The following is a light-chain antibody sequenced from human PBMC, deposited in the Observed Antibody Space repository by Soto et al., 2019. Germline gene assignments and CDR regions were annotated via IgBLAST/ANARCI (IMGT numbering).Light chain of an antibody. CDR2: AAS. J-gene: IGKJ4*02. CDR3: LQLHSYPLT. V-gene: IGKV1-9*01. CDR1: LGMSNY. Sequence: DIQLTQSPSFLSASVGDRVTIPGRASLGMSNYVAWYQQIPGKAPKLLIYAASTLLSGVPSRFSGSGSGTEFTLTISSLQPEDFATYYCLQLHSYPLTVGGGTRVDLK.